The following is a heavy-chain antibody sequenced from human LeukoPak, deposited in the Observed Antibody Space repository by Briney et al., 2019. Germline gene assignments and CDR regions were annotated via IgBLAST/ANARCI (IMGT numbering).Heavy chain of an antibody. CDR1: GFTFSSYA. CDR3: AXIXVGXXATHFLXFXY. CDR2: ISGSGGST. Sequence: GGSLRLSCAASGFTFSSYAMSWVRQAPGKGLEWVSAISGSGGSTYYADSVKGRFTISRDNSKNTLYLQMNSLRAEDTAVYYCAXIXVGXXATHFLXFXYWGQGTXVTXS. V-gene: IGHV3-23*01. D-gene: IGHD2-15*01. J-gene: IGHJ4*02.